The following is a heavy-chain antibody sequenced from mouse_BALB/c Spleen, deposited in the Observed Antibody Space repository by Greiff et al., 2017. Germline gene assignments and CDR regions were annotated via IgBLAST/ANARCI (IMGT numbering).Heavy chain of an antibody. CDR2: INPSDSYT. V-gene: IGHV1-69*02. Sequence: VKLQQPGAELVKPGASVKLSCEPSGYTFTSYWMHWVKQRPGQGLEWIGEINPSDSYTNYNQKFKGKATLTVDKSSSTAYMQLSSLTSEDSAVYYCARRSDGYPYYFDYWGQGTTLTVSS. CDR3: ARRSDGYPYYFDY. CDR1: GYTFTSYW. D-gene: IGHD2-3*01. J-gene: IGHJ2*01.